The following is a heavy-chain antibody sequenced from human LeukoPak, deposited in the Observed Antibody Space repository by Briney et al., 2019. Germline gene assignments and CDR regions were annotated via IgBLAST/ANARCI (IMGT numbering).Heavy chain of an antibody. CDR1: GGTFSSYA. V-gene: IGHV1-69*04. D-gene: IGHD2-2*01. CDR2: IIPILGIA. J-gene: IGHJ2*01. Sequence: GASVKVSCKASGGTFSSYAISWVRQAPGQGLEWMGRIIPILGIANYAQKFQGRVTITADKSTSTAYMELSSLRSEDTAAYYCARVSKVPADFDLWGRGTLVTVSS. CDR3: ARVSKVPADFDL.